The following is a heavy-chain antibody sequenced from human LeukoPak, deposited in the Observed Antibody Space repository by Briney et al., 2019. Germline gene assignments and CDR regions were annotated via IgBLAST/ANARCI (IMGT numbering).Heavy chain of an antibody. Sequence: SETLSLTCTVSGGSISSYYWSRIRQPPGKGLEWIGYIYYSGSTNYNPSLKSRVTISVDTSKNQFSLKLSSVTAADTAVYYCARDRAYSYGHTYYYYMDVWGKGTTVTVSS. J-gene: IGHJ6*03. D-gene: IGHD5-18*01. CDR3: ARDRAYSYGHTYYYYMDV. CDR1: GGSISSYY. V-gene: IGHV4-59*01. CDR2: IYYSGST.